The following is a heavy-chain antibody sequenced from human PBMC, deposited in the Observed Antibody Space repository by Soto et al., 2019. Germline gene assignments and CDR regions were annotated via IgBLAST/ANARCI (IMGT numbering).Heavy chain of an antibody. J-gene: IGHJ2*01. CDR1: GFTFSDYY. V-gene: IGHV3-11*03. CDR3: ARTIVAAGGRRYFDL. CDR2: INSSSSYT. Sequence: PGGSLRLSCVASGFTFSDYYMSWIRQAPGKGLEWVSYINSSSSYTNYADSVKGRFTISRDNAKNSLYLQMNSLRAEDTAVYYCARTIVAAGGRRYFDLWGRGTLVTVSS. D-gene: IGHD6-13*01.